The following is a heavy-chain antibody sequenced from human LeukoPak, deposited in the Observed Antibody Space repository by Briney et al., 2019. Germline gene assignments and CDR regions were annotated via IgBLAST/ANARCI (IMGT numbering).Heavy chain of an antibody. CDR2: ISYDGSNK. Sequence: PGRSLRLSCAASGLTFSSYAMHWVRQAPGKGLEWVAVISYDGSNKYYADSVKGRFTISRDNPKNTLYLQMNSLRAEDTAVYYCARAGGPYSSGWYSTWFDPWGQGTLVTVSS. CDR1: GLTFSSYA. V-gene: IGHV3-30-3*01. J-gene: IGHJ5*02. CDR3: ARAGGPYSSGWYSTWFDP. D-gene: IGHD6-19*01.